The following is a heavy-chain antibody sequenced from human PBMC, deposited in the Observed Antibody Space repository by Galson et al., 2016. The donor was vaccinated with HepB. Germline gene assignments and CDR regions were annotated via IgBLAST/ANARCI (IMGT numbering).Heavy chain of an antibody. V-gene: IGHV3-15*01. CDR1: GYSISSGYP. CDR2: IKSRTDDGTT. D-gene: IGHD4-23*01. J-gene: IGHJ4*02. Sequence: ETLSLTCAVSGYSISSGYPWGWIRQPPGKGLEWVGRIKSRTDDGTTDLAAPVKGRFTISRDDSKNTLYLQMNRLKAEDTAVYYCTTPPAGFWWELPRWGPGTLITVSS. CDR3: TTPPAGFWWELPR.